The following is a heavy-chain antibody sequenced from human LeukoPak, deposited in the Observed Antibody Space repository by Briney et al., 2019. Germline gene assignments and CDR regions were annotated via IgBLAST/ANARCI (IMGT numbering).Heavy chain of an antibody. CDR3: ARATDYYYGMDV. V-gene: IGHV3-53*01. J-gene: IGHJ6*02. CDR1: GFTVSNNY. CDR2: VYSGGNT. Sequence: GGSLRLSCAASGFTVSNNYMIRVRQAPGKGLEWVSLVYSGGNTYFADSVRGRSTISRDNSKNTLLLQMNSLRAEDTALYYCARATDYYYGMDVWGQGTTVTVSS.